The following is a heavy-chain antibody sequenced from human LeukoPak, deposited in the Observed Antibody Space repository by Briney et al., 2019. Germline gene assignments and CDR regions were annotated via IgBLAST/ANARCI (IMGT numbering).Heavy chain of an antibody. CDR1: GGSVKTYY. J-gene: IGHJ4*02. D-gene: IGHD5-24*01. V-gene: IGHV4-4*08. Sequence: SETLSLTCAVSGGSVKTYYWSWIRQSPERGLQWIGFIHATGSTDTFPSLKSRVTISLDTSTNQFSLRLKSVTAADTAVYYCARHSARGYNYIDFWGRGTLVTVSS. CDR2: IHATGST. CDR3: ARHSARGYNYIDF.